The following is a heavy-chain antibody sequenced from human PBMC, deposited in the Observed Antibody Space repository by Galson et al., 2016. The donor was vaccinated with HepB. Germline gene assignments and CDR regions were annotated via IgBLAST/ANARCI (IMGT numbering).Heavy chain of an antibody. CDR2: IYYNGNT. D-gene: IGHD2-21*02. CDR1: GGSIISGGYY. CDR3: AGVATGDHNWVDP. V-gene: IGHV4-30-4*08. Sequence: TLSLTCTVSGGSIISGGYYWSWIRQSPGKGPEWIGYIYYNGNTFYNPSLESRVTISLDTSKNLFSLNLTSVSGADTAVYFCAGVATGDHNWVDPWGQGTLIIVSS. J-gene: IGHJ5*02.